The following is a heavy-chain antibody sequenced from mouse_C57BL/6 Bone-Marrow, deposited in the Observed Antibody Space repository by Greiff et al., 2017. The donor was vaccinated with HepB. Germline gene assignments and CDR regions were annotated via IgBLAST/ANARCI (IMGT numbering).Heavy chain of an antibody. V-gene: IGHV5-6*01. CDR2: ISSGGSYT. D-gene: IGHD1-1*01. J-gene: IGHJ4*01. CDR1: GFTFSSYG. CDR3: ARQGITTVVAPRAMDY. Sequence: EVKVVESGGDLVKPGGSLKLSCAASGFTFSSYGMSWVRQTPDKRLEWVATISSGGSYTYYPDSVKGRFTISRDNAKNTLYLQMSSLKSEDTAMYYCARQGITTVVAPRAMDYWGQGTSGTVSS.